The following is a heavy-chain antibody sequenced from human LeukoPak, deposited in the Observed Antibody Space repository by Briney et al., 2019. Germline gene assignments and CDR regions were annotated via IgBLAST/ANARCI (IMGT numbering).Heavy chain of an antibody. V-gene: IGHV3-7*01. J-gene: IGHJ5*02. CDR3: ARQRWGSGSLNWFDP. Sequence: GGSLRLSCAPSGFTFSSYSMNWVRQAPGKGLGWVLSIKEGGSERYYLDSVKGRFTISRDDAKNSLYLQMNSLRAEDTAVYYCARQRWGSGSLNWFDPWGQGTLVSVSS. D-gene: IGHD5-24*01. CDR2: IKEGGSER. CDR1: GFTFSSYS.